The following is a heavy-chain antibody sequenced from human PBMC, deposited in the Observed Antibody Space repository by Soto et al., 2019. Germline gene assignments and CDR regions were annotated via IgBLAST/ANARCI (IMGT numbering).Heavy chain of an antibody. D-gene: IGHD4-4*01. Sequence: QVQLVQSWAEVKKPGSSVKVSCKHSGGPFSSYSLSWVRQAPGQVLEWMGRIIPFGDIANYAQKFQGRVPMTADKYVSTAYMELSTLTSSDTAVYYCAREGTGTKFDNCGQGTLVSVSS. CDR3: AREGTGTKFDN. V-gene: IGHV1-69*08. CDR1: GGPFSSYS. CDR2: IIPFGDIA. J-gene: IGHJ4*02.